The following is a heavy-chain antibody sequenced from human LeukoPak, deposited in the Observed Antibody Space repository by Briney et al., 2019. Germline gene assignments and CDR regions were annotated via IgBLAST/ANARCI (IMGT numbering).Heavy chain of an antibody. CDR1: GFTFSSYA. CDR3: AKDLYVWGSYRVGVDY. Sequence: GGSLRLSCAASGFTFSSYAMSWVRQAPGKGLEWVSAIRGSGDRTHYADSVKGRFTISRDNSKNTLYLQMNSLRAEDTAVYYCAKDLYVWGSYRVGVDYWGQGTLVTVSS. CDR2: IRGSGDRT. J-gene: IGHJ4*02. V-gene: IGHV3-23*01. D-gene: IGHD3-16*02.